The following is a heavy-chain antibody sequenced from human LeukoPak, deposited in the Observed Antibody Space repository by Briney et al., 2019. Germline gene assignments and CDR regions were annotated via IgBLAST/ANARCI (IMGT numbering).Heavy chain of an antibody. D-gene: IGHD3-10*01. CDR2: ISAYNGNT. Sequence: GASVKVSCKASGYTFTNYGISWVRQAPGQGLEWMGWISAYNGNTNYAQKLQGRVTMTTDTSTSTAYMELRSLRSDDTAVYYCARSPSSLKRYYMDVWGKGTTVTISS. J-gene: IGHJ6*03. V-gene: IGHV1-18*01. CDR3: ARSPSSLKRYYMDV. CDR1: GYTFTNYG.